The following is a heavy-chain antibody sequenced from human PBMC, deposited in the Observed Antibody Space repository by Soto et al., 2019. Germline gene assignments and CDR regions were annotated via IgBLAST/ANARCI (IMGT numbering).Heavy chain of an antibody. CDR3: AREGKAYSNRRNWFDP. V-gene: IGHV3-21*01. Sequence: EVQLVESGGGLVKPGGSLRLSGAASGFTFSGYSMNWVRQAPGKGLEWVSSISSSSSYIYYADSVKGRFTISRDNAKNSLYLQMNSLRAEDTAVYYCAREGKAYSNRRNWFDPWGQGTLVTVSS. D-gene: IGHD4-4*01. CDR2: ISSSSSYI. J-gene: IGHJ5*02. CDR1: GFTFSGYS.